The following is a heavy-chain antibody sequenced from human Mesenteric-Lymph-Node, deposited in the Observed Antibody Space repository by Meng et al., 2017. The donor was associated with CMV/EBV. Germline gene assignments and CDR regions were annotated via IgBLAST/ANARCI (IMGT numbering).Heavy chain of an antibody. J-gene: IGHJ4*02. CDR1: GFTFSSYA. D-gene: IGHD2-2*01. CDR3: AKDQIRYCSSTSCPPSLDY. V-gene: IGHV3-23*03. Sequence: GESLKISCAASGFTFSSYAMSWVRQAPGKGLEWVSVIYSGGSSTYYADSVKGRFTISRDNSKNTLYLQMNSLRAEDTAVYYCAKDQIRYCSSTSCPPSLDYWGQGTLVTAPQ. CDR2: IYSGGSST.